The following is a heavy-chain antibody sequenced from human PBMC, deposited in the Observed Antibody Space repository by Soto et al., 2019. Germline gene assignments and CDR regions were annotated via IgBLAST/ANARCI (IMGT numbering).Heavy chain of an antibody. Sequence: QVQLQESGPGLVKPSQTLSLTCTVSGGSISSGGYYWSWIRQHPGKGLEWIGYIYYSGSTYYNPSLKSRVTISVDTSKNQFSLKLSSVTAADTAVYYCAREGIDDYAGDSAFDIWRQGTMVTVSS. J-gene: IGHJ3*02. CDR1: GGSISSGGYY. CDR2: IYYSGST. V-gene: IGHV4-31*03. CDR3: AREGIDDYAGDSAFDI. D-gene: IGHD4-17*01.